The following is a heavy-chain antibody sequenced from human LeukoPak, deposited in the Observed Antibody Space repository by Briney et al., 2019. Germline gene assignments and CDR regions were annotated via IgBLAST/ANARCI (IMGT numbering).Heavy chain of an antibody. CDR2: ISSSSSYI. CDR3: ARDMMPYYYYMDV. J-gene: IGHJ6*03. Sequence: GGSLRLSCAASGFTFSSYAMSWARQAPGRGLEWLSSISSSSSYIYYADSVKGRLTISRDNAKNSLYLQMNTLRAEDTAVYYCARDMMPYYYYMDVWGKGTTVTISS. D-gene: IGHD3-16*01. CDR1: GFTFSSYA. V-gene: IGHV3-21*01.